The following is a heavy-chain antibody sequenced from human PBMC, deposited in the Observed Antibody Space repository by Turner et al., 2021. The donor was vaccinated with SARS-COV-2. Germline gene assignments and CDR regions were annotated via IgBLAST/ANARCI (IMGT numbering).Heavy chain of an antibody. D-gene: IGHD3-10*01. V-gene: IGHV4-39*01. CDR2: MYYRGST. J-gene: IGHJ6*02. CDR3: ARLPVGYYGSGSYYHYGMDV. Sequence: QLQLQESGPGLVKTSETLSPTCPVSWCSISRSSDYWGWIRQPPGQGMEWIGGMYYRGSTYYNPSLKSRVPISVATSKNQFSLKLSSVTAADTAVYYCARLPVGYYGSGSYYHYGMDVWGQGTTVTVSS. CDR1: WCSISRSSDY.